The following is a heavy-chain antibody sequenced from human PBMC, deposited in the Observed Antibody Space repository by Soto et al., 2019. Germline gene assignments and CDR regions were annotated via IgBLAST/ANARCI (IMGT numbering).Heavy chain of an antibody. CDR1: GYTFTSYG. Sequence: ASVKVSCKASGYTFTSYGISWVRQAPGQGLEWMGWISAYNGNTNYAQKLQGRVTMTTDTSTSTAYMELRSLRSDDTAVYYCARVGGCSGGSCYPLDYYYGMDVWGPGTTVTVSS. V-gene: IGHV1-18*01. J-gene: IGHJ6*02. D-gene: IGHD2-15*01. CDR3: ARVGGCSGGSCYPLDYYYGMDV. CDR2: ISAYNGNT.